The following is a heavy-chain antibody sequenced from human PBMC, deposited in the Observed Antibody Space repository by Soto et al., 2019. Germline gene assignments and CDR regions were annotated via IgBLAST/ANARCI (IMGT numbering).Heavy chain of an antibody. CDR2: ISPYSGYT. CDR3: ARGASVLIPAAQPSRFDS. J-gene: IGHJ4*02. Sequence: ASVKVSCKGFGYSFMKYGINWVRQAPGQGLEWVGWISPYSGYTHSAQKFHGRLTLTTDTAASTAYMELRILRSADTAPYYCARGASVLIPAAQPSRFDSWGQGTLVTVSS. CDR1: GYSFMKYG. V-gene: IGHV1-18*01. D-gene: IGHD2-2*01.